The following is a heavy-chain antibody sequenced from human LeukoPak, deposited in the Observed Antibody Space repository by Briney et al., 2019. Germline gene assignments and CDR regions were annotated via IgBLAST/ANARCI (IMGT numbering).Heavy chain of an antibody. Sequence: GGSLRLSCAASGFSFNTYAMHWVRQAPGQGLEWVALIWHDGSHKFYSNSVRGQFTISRDNSKSTVYLQMNNLRPEDTAVYYCAREIFGSGGYPDFWGQGTLVTVSS. D-gene: IGHD3-10*01. J-gene: IGHJ4*02. V-gene: IGHV3-33*01. CDR2: IWHDGSHK. CDR3: AREIFGSGGYPDF. CDR1: GFSFNTYA.